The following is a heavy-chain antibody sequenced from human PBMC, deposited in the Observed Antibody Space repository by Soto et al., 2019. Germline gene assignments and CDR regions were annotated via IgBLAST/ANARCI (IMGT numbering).Heavy chain of an antibody. D-gene: IGHD3-22*01. Sequence: GASVKVSCKAPGYTFTSYGISWVRQAPGQGFEWMGWISAYNGNTNYAQKLQGRVTMTTDTSTSTAYMELRSLRSDDTAVYYCAYYYDSSGYPLGAFDIWGQGTMVTVSS. J-gene: IGHJ3*02. CDR1: GYTFTSYG. V-gene: IGHV1-18*01. CDR2: ISAYNGNT. CDR3: AYYYDSSGYPLGAFDI.